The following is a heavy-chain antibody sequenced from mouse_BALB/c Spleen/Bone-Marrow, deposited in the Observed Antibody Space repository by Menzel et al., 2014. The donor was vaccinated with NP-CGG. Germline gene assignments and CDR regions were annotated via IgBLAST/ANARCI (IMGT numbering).Heavy chain of an antibody. CDR1: GYTFSTYW. J-gene: IGHJ3*01. V-gene: IGHV1-9*01. CDR2: ILPGSGTT. Sequence: VQLQQPGAELMKPGASVKISCKATGYTFSTYWIEWVKQRPGHGLEWIGEILPGSGTTNYNEKFKGKATFTADTSSNTAYMQLSSLTSEDSAVYYCARLITTGGFAYWGQGTLVTVSA. CDR3: ARLITTGGFAY. D-gene: IGHD2-4*01.